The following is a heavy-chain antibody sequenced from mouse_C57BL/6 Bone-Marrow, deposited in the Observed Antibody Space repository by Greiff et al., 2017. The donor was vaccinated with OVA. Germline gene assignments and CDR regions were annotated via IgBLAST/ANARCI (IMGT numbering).Heavy chain of an antibody. J-gene: IGHJ4*01. CDR2: IRYDGSN. Sequence: VQLQQSGPGLVKPSQSLSLTCSVTGYSITSGYYWNWIRQFPGNKLEWMGYIRYDGSNNYNPSLKNRISITRDTSKNQFFLKFNSVTTEDTATYYCARDITTVGGYAMDYWGQGTSVTVSS. V-gene: IGHV3-6*01. D-gene: IGHD1-1*01. CDR3: ARDITTVGGYAMDY. CDR1: GYSITSGYY.